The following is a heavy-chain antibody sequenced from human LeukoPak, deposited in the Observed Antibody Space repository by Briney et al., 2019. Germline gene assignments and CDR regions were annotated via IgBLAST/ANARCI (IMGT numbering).Heavy chain of an antibody. V-gene: IGHV4-59*08. Sequence: SETLSLTCSVSGGSISSYYWNWIRQSPGKGPEWIGYIHYSGNTIYNPSLKGRGTISVDTSKNQFSLKLSSVTAADTAVYYCARRPINYYDSSGYYYAPGGGFGPWGQGTLVTVSS. CDR3: ARRPINYYDSSGYYYAPGGGFGP. J-gene: IGHJ5*02. D-gene: IGHD3-22*01. CDR1: GGSISSYY. CDR2: IHYSGNT.